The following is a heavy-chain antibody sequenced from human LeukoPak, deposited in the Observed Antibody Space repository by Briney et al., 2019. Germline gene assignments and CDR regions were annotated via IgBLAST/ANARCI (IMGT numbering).Heavy chain of an antibody. J-gene: IGHJ4*02. V-gene: IGHV3-21*04. CDR2: ISSSSSYI. CDR3: ARGTTVVPAAIADY. Sequence: GGSLRLSCAASGFTFSSYSMNWVRQAPGKGLEWVSSISSSSSYIYYADSVKGRFTISRDNAKNSLYLQMNSLRAEDTAVYYCARGTTVVPAAIADYWGQGTLVTVSS. D-gene: IGHD2-2*01. CDR1: GFTFSSYS.